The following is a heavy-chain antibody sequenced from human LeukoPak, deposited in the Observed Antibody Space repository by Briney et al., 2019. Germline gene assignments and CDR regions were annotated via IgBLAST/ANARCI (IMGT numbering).Heavy chain of an antibody. CDR1: GYSISSGYY. Sequence: SETLSHTCAVSGYSISSGYYWGWIRQPPGKGLAWIGSMYHSGSTYYNPSLKSRVTISVDTSKNQFSLKLSSVTAADTAVYYCARHATYNHGPLWFDPWGQGTLVTVSS. D-gene: IGHD1-14*01. CDR2: MYHSGST. J-gene: IGHJ5*02. CDR3: ARHATYNHGPLWFDP. V-gene: IGHV4-38-2*01.